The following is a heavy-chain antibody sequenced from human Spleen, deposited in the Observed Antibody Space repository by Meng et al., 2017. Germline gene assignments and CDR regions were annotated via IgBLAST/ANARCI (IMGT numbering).Heavy chain of an antibody. CDR1: GFTFSAYY. D-gene: IGHD6-13*01. Sequence: ASVKVSCKASGFTFSAYYMHWVRHAPGQGLEWMGRINPNGGGTIYAPKFQGRVAMTRDTSISTAYMELSSLRADDTAVYFCARGLAAVGSWFDPWGQGTPVTVSS. CDR3: ARGLAAVGSWFDP. V-gene: IGHV1-2*06. CDR2: INPNGGGT. J-gene: IGHJ5*02.